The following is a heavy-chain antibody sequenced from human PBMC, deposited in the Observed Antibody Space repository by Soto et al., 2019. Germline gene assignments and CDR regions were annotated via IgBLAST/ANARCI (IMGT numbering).Heavy chain of an antibody. CDR1: GYTFTNYG. J-gene: IGHJ4*02. CDR2: ISAYNGNT. D-gene: IGHD5-12*01. CDR3: ARVAAIDSCRGLGGY. V-gene: IGHV1-18*04. Sequence: QVQLVQSGAEVKKPGASVKVSCKASGYTFTNYGISWVRQAPGQGLEWMGWISAYNGNTDYAQKLQGRVTMTTDTSTSTAYMELRSLRSDDTAVYYCARVAAIDSCRGLGGYWGQGTLVTVSS.